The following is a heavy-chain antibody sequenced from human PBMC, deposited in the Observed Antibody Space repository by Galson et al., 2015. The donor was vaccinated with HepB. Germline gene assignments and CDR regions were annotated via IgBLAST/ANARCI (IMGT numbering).Heavy chain of an antibody. Sequence: ETLSLTCTVSGDSISSRYWSWIRQPPGKGLEWIGYIYYSGSTKYNPSLKGRVTISVATSKRQFSLKLTSVTAADTAVYYCARTHDPSGYYYYYFDYWGQGTLVTVSS. J-gene: IGHJ4*02. CDR3: ARTHDPSGYYYYYFDY. CDR1: GDSISSRY. D-gene: IGHD3-22*01. CDR2: IYYSGST. V-gene: IGHV4-59*11.